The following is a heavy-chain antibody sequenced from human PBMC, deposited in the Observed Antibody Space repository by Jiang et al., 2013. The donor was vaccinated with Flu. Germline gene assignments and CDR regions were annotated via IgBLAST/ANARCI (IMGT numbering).Heavy chain of an antibody. CDR1: GYAFSNFY. CDR2: INPISGVT. Sequence: SGAEVKGPGASVKISCKASGYAFSNFYLHWVRRAPGQGLEWMGIINPISGVTTFAPKFQGRVTMTRDTSTSTVSVELSSLRSDDTAVYYCARGRGHCGGGSCYSSGWFDSWGQG. V-gene: IGHV1-46*01. D-gene: IGHD2-15*01. J-gene: IGHJ5*01. CDR3: ARGRGHCGGGSCYSSGWFDS.